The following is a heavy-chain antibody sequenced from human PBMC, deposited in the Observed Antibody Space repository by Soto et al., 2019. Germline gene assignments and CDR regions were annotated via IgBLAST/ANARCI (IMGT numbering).Heavy chain of an antibody. V-gene: IGHV3-23*01. CDR3: AKGRSSTWYRWFDP. CDR2: ISGSGGST. CDR1: GFTFSSYA. D-gene: IGHD6-13*01. Sequence: GGSLRLSCAASGFTFSSYAMSWVRQAPGKGLEWVSAISGSGGSTYYADSVKGRFTISRDNSKNTLYVQMNSLRAEDTAVYYCAKGRSSTWYRWFDPWGQGTLVTVSS. J-gene: IGHJ5*02.